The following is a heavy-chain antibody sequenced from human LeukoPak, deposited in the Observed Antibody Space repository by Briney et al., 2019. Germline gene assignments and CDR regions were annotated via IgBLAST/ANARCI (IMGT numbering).Heavy chain of an antibody. D-gene: IGHD1-1*01. CDR3: ARWNGAFDI. V-gene: IGHV4-59*01. Sequence: SETLSLTCTVSDDSITIYYWTWIRQPPGKGLEWIGYIDHTGITNYNPSLKSRVTISLDTSKIRFSLKLSSVTAADTAVYYCARWNGAFDIWGQGTVVTVSS. CDR2: IDHTGIT. J-gene: IGHJ3*02. CDR1: DDSITIYY.